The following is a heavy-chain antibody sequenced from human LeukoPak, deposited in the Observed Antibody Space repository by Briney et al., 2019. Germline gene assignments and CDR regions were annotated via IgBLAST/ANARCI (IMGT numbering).Heavy chain of an antibody. CDR1: GFTFSDYY. CDR2: ISSSGSI. Sequence: GGSLRLSCAASGFTFSDYYFSWIRQAPGKGLEWIGYISSSGSIYYADSVKGRFTMSRDDAKSSLYLQVSSLRAEDTAIHCARRRDYFDSWGQGTLVTVSS. J-gene: IGHJ4*02. V-gene: IGHV3-11*01. CDR3: ARRRDYFDS.